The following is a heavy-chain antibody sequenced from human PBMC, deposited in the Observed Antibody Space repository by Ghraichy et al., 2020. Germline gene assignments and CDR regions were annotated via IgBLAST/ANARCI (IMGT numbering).Heavy chain of an antibody. CDR2: IRYDGYNT. Sequence: GGSLRLSCAASGFTFSNYGMHWVRQAPGKGLEWVAFIRYDGYNTYSGDSVKVRFTVSRDNSKNTLYLQMNSLRPDDTAVYYCAKDGYASGRQPTPYFDYWGQGTLVTVSS. CDR1: GFTFSNYG. J-gene: IGHJ4*02. V-gene: IGHV3-30*02. CDR3: AKDGYASGRQPTPYFDY. D-gene: IGHD6-19*01.